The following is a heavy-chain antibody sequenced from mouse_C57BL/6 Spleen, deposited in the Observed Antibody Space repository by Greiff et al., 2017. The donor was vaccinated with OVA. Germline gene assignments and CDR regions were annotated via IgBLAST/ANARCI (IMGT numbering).Heavy chain of an antibody. D-gene: IGHD2-3*01. CDR3: TREGVYDGDGEWFAY. J-gene: IGHJ3*01. Sequence: QVQLQQSGAELVRPGASVTLSCKASGYTFTDYELHWVKQTPVHGLEWIGAIAPETGGTAYNQKFKGKAILTADTSSSTAYMELRSLTSEDAAVYYCTREGVYDGDGEWFAYWGQGTLVTVSA. CDR2: IAPETGGT. V-gene: IGHV1-15*01. CDR1: GYTFTDYE.